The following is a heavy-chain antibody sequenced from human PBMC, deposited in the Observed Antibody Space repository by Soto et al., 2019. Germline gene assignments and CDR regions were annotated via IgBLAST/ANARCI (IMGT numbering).Heavy chain of an antibody. Sequence: GESLKISCAASGFTFSSYAMSWVRQAPGKGLEWVSAISGSGGSTYYADSVKGRFTISRDNSKNTLYLQMNSLRAEDTAVYYCAKGHDSSGYYNWFDPWGQGTLVTVSS. J-gene: IGHJ5*02. CDR1: GFTFSSYA. CDR2: ISGSGGST. D-gene: IGHD3-22*01. CDR3: AKGHDSSGYYNWFDP. V-gene: IGHV3-23*01.